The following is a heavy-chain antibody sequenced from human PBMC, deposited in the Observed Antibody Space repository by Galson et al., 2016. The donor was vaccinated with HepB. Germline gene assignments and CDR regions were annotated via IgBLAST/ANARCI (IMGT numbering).Heavy chain of an antibody. V-gene: IGHV3-23*01. Sequence: SLRLSCAASGFSFSNYAMSWVRQAPGKGLEWVSGISDSGGNTYFADSVKGRFTISRDNSRNTLYLQMNSLRVEDTAVYYCARVGYCSGGGCYPLQQHYHYNWFDPWGQGTLVTVSS. J-gene: IGHJ5*02. D-gene: IGHD2-15*01. CDR3: ARVGYCSGGGCYPLQQHYHYNWFDP. CDR1: GFSFSNYA. CDR2: ISDSGGNT.